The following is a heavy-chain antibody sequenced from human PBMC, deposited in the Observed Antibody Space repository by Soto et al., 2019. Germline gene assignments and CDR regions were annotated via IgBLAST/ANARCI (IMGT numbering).Heavy chain of an antibody. J-gene: IGHJ4*02. CDR1: GDSTSSGRYY. D-gene: IGHD1-26*01. V-gene: IGHV4-61*01. CDR2: IYYSGTT. Sequence: SEPLSLTCNVAGDSTSSGRYYWSWIRQPPGKGLEWIGYIYYSGTTYYNPSLKSRVTMSVDTSKNQFSLKLTSVTAVATAVYTCARRETKAPMDSRGQGTLVPVSS. CDR3: ARRETKAPMDS.